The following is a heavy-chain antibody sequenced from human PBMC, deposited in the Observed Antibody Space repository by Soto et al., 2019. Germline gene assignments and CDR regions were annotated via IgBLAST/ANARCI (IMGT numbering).Heavy chain of an antibody. D-gene: IGHD3-16*01. CDR1: GFTLSVHY. V-gene: IGHV3-72*01. CDR2: TRNKTKSYST. J-gene: IGHJ4*02. Sequence: PGGSLRLSCXASGFTLSVHYIDWVRQAPGKGLEWVGRTRNKTKSYSTQYAAPVKGRFTLSRDHSKNSVYLQMDSLKIEDTAVYFCTRAIDYDYWGRGTLVTVSS. CDR3: TRAIDYDY.